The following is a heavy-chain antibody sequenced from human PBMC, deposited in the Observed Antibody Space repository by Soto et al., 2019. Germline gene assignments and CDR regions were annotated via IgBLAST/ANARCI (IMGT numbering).Heavy chain of an antibody. Sequence: SETLSLTCAVYGGSFSGYYWSWVRQPPGKGLEWIGEINHSGSTNYNPSLKSRVTISVDTSKNQFSLKLSSVTAADTAVYYCARGAKLRFLEWLPNNWFDPWGQGTLVTVSS. CDR3: ARGAKLRFLEWLPNNWFDP. D-gene: IGHD3-3*01. J-gene: IGHJ5*02. CDR2: INHSGST. CDR1: GGSFSGYY. V-gene: IGHV4-34*01.